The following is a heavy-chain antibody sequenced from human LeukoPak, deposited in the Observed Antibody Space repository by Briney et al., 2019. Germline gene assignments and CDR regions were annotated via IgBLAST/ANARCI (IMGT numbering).Heavy chain of an antibody. D-gene: IGHD2-2*01. CDR1: GYSISSGYY. CDR3: AGLGGTKGY. CDR2: IYHSGST. V-gene: IGHV4-38-2*01. J-gene: IGHJ4*02. Sequence: SETLSLTCAVSGYSISSGYYWGWIRQPPGKGLEWIGSIYHSGSTYYNPSLKSRATISVGTSKNQFSLKLSSVTAADTAVYYCAGLGGTKGYWGQGTLVTVSS.